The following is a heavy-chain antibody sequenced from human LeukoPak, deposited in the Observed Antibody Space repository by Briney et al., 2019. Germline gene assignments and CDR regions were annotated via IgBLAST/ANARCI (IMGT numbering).Heavy chain of an antibody. D-gene: IGHD4-23*01. CDR3: ARAERWNAFDI. V-gene: IGHV4-39*01. Sequence: SETLSLTCTVSGGSISSSNYYWGWIRQTPGKGLEWIGSIYYSGSTYYNPSLKSQVTISVDTSKNQFSLNLSSLTAADTAVYYCARAERWNAFDIWGQGTMVTVSS. J-gene: IGHJ3*02. CDR1: GGSISSSNYY. CDR2: IYYSGST.